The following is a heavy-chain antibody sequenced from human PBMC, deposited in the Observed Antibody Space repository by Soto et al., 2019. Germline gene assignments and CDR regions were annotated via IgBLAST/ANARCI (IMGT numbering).Heavy chain of an antibody. CDR2: ILYSEKN. CDR1: GARMTSGGSA. V-gene: IGHV4-31*03. J-gene: IGHJ6*02. D-gene: IGHD3-10*01. Sequence: PLSITCSDAGARMTSGGSALTWIRQHPGKGLEWIGNILYSEKNYYNPSLKSRVTISLDTSKNQFSLKVNSVTAADTAVYYRVRDRGTTLRMDVWGQGTTVTVSS. CDR3: VRDRGTTLRMDV.